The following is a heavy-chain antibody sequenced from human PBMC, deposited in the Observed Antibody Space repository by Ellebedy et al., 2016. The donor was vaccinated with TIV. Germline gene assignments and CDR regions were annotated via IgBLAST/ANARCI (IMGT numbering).Heavy chain of an antibody. D-gene: IGHD3-22*01. CDR3: ARDSYDSSGYYY. Sequence: SETLSLXXTVSGGSISSYYWSWIRQPPGKGLEWIGYIYYSGSTNYNPSLKSRVTISVDTSKNQFSLKLSSVTAADTAVYYCARDSYDSSGYYYWGQGILVTVSS. CDR2: IYYSGST. V-gene: IGHV4-59*01. J-gene: IGHJ4*02. CDR1: GGSISSYY.